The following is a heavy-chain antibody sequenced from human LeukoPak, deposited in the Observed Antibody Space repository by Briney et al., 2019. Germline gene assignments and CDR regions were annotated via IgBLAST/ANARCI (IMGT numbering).Heavy chain of an antibody. CDR2: IDDSGGST. J-gene: IGHJ4*02. CDR3: AKPPSYYDILTGYPGYFDY. V-gene: IGHV3-23*01. CDR1: GFTFRSYA. Sequence: PGGSLRLSCEASGFTFRSYAMTWVRQAPGKGLEWVSTIDDSGGSTYHADSVKGRFTISRDNSRDALHLQMNSLRAEDTAVYYCAKPPSYYDILTGYPGYFDYWGQGTLVTVSS. D-gene: IGHD3-9*01.